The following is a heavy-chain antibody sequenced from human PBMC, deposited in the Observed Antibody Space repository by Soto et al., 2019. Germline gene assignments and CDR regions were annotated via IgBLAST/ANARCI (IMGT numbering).Heavy chain of an antibody. CDR2: IYYSGST. CDR3: ARKPTVSRAFDI. J-gene: IGHJ3*02. D-gene: IGHD4-17*01. Sequence: SETLSLICTVSGGSISSYYWSWIRQPPGKGLEWIGYIYYSGSTNYNPSLKSRVTISVDTSKNQFSLKLSSVTAADTAVYYCARKPTVSRAFDIWGQGTMVTVS. V-gene: IGHV4-59*08. CDR1: GGSISSYY.